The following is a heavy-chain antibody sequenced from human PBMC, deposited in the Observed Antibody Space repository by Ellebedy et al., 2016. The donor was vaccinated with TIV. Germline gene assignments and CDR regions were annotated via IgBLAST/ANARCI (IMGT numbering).Heavy chain of an antibody. CDR1: GFTFSSYS. Sequence: GESLKISXAASGFTFSSYSMNWVRQAPGKGLEWVSSISSSSSYIYYADSVKGRFTISRDNAKNSLYLQMNSLRAEDTAVYYCARRLFYYDREKEAFDIWGQGTMVTVSS. D-gene: IGHD3-22*01. CDR2: ISSSSSYI. CDR3: ARRLFYYDREKEAFDI. J-gene: IGHJ3*02. V-gene: IGHV3-21*01.